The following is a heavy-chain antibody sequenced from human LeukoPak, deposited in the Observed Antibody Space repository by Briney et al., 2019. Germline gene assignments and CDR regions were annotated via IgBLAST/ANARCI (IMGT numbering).Heavy chain of an antibody. CDR3: ARCVWSGWFPWGFDP. Sequence: KESGPTLVKPTQTLTLTCTFTGFSLSTRGVGLDLIRQPPGKALDWLAPFYWNDDKRYRPCLRSRLTITKESYKNQVVLTMTSVDRVDGAAYYCARCVWSGWFPWGFDPWGQGSLVTV. J-gene: IGHJ5*02. CDR1: GFSLSTRGVG. CDR2: FYWNDDK. V-gene: IGHV2-5*01. D-gene: IGHD3-3*01.